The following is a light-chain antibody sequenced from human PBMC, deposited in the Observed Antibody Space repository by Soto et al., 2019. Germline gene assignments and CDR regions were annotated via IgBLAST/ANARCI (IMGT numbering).Light chain of an antibody. J-gene: IGLJ3*02. CDR3: SSYTNRNTVV. V-gene: IGLV2-14*03. CDR2: DVT. Sequence: QSVLTQPASVSGSPGQSITIFCTGTSSDVGGYNYVSWYQQRPGKPPKLMIYDVTNRPSGVSSRFSGSKSGSTASLTISGLQAEDEGDYYCSSYTNRNTVVFGGGTQLTVL. CDR1: SSDVGGYNY.